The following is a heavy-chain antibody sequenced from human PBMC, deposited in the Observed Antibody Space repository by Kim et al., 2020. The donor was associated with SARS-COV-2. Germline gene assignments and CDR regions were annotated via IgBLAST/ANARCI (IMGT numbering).Heavy chain of an antibody. CDR2: FTLDIIRT. Sequence: GGSLRLSCAASGFTSNIYAMHWVRQVPGKGLEWVAGFTLDIIRTGYSDSVRGRFTIFSDNAKNSLYLQMNSLRVDDKALYFCVRDTSPGGADVWGQGTTVTVSS. D-gene: IGHD3-16*01. J-gene: IGHJ6*02. CDR3: VRDTSPGGADV. V-gene: IGHV3-9*02. CDR1: GFTSNIYA.